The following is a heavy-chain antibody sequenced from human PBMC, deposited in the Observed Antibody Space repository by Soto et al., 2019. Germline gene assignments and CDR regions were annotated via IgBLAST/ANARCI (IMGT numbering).Heavy chain of an antibody. Sequence: QVQLVESGGGVVQPGRSLRLSCAASGFTFSSYAMHWVRQAPGKGLEWVAVISYDGSNKYYADSVKGRFTISRDNSKNTLYLQMSSLRAEDTAVYYCARDAFPSLGDYYYGMDVWGQGTTVTVSS. CDR3: ARDAFPSLGDYYYGMDV. D-gene: IGHD2-2*01. CDR2: ISYDGSNK. J-gene: IGHJ6*01. V-gene: IGHV3-30-3*01. CDR1: GFTFSSYA.